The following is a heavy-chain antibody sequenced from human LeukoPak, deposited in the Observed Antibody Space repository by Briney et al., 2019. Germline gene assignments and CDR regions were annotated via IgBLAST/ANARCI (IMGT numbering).Heavy chain of an antibody. CDR2: IRDSGSST. J-gene: IGHJ4*02. D-gene: IGHD1-26*01. V-gene: IGHV3-23*01. CDR3: VKKLVGTTSGGPLDY. Sequence: GGSLRLSCAASGFTFSSYAMSWVRQAPGKGLEWVSGIRDSGSSTYYVGSVKGRFTISRDNSKNTLYLQMNSLQAEDTAIYYCVKKLVGTTSGGPLDYWGQGTLVIVSS. CDR1: GFTFSSYA.